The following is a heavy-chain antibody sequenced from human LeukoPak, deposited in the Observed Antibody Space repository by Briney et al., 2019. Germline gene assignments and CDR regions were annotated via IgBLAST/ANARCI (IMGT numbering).Heavy chain of an antibody. V-gene: IGHV1-2*06. CDR3: ARERGGYCSGGSCYSGYFQH. D-gene: IGHD2-15*01. Sequence: ASVKVSCKASGYTFTGYYMHWVRQAPGQGLGWMGRINPNSGGTNYAQKFQGRVTMTRDTSISTAYMELRRLRSDDTAVYYCARERGGYCSGGSCYSGYFQHWGQGTLVTVS. J-gene: IGHJ1*01. CDR2: INPNSGGT. CDR1: GYTFTGYY.